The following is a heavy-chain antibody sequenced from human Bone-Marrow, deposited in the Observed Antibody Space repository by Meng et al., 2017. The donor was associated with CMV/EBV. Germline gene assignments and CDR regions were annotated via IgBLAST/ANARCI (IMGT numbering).Heavy chain of an antibody. V-gene: IGHV3-21*01. CDR1: GFTFSSYS. Sequence: GESLKISCAASGFTFSSYSMNWVRQAPGKGLEWVSSISSSSSYIYYADSVKGRFTISRDNAKNSLYLQMNSLRAEDTAVYYCARDSPVPLGGFAPWGQGNLVNVYS. CDR2: ISSSSSYI. D-gene: IGHD3-16*01. J-gene: IGHJ5*02. CDR3: ARDSPVPLGGFAP.